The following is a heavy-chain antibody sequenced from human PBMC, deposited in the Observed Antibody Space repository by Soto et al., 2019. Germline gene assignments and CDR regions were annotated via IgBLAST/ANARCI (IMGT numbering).Heavy chain of an antibody. CDR3: ARARGYGAPLYDS. D-gene: IGHD4-17*01. V-gene: IGHV1-69*06. Sequence: SVKVSCKASGGTFSSYAISWVRQAPGQGLEWMGGVIPIFGTANYAQKFQGRVAITADKSTSTAYMELSSLRSEDTAVYYCARARGYGAPLYDSWGRGTVVAVAS. CDR2: VIPIFGTA. J-gene: IGHJ4*02. CDR1: GGTFSSYA.